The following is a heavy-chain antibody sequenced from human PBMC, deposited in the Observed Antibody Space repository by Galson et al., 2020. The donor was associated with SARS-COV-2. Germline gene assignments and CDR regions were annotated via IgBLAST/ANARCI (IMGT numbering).Heavy chain of an antibody. V-gene: IGHV3-15*01. D-gene: IGHD3-16*02. CDR3: TTDQFDYVWGSYQHDAFDI. CDR2: IKSKTDGGTT. J-gene: IGHJ3*02. CDR1: GFTFSNAW. Sequence: EPGGYLRLSCAASGFTFSNAWMSWVRQAPGKGQEWVGRIKSKTDGGTTDYAAPVKGRFTISRDDSKNTLYLQMNSLKTEDTAVYYCTTDQFDYVWGSYQHDAFDIWGQGTMVTVSS.